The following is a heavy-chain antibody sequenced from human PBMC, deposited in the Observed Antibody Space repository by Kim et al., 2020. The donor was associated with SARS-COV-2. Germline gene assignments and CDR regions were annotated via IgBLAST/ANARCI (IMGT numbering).Heavy chain of an antibody. CDR3: AKHFGSSGSEFQH. CDR1: GFTFSAYA. D-gene: IGHD5-12*01. V-gene: IGHV3-23*01. CDR2: ISGSDGSA. J-gene: IGHJ1*01. Sequence: GGSLRLFCATSGFTFSAYAMTWVRQAPGKGLEWVSGISGSDGSAYYADYVKGRFIISRDKPRNTLHLQMNNLSAEDTAVYYCAKHFGSSGSEFQHWGQGT.